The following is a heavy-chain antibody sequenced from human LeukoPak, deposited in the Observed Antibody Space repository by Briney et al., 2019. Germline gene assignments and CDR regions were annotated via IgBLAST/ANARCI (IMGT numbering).Heavy chain of an antibody. V-gene: IGHV1-8*01. D-gene: IGHD2-2*01. CDR3: ARDGYEDGSTRAYYYYGMDV. Sequence: ASVKVSCKASGYTFLSYDINWVRQATGQGLEWMGWMSPNSGNTGYAQQFQGRVTMTRDTSTSTVYMELSSLRSEDTAVYYCARDGYEDGSTRAYYYYGMDVWGQGTTVTVSS. CDR1: GYTFLSYD. CDR2: MSPNSGNT. J-gene: IGHJ6*02.